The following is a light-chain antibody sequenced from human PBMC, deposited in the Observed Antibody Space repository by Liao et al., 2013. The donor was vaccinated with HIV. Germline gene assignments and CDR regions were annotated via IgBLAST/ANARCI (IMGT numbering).Light chain of an antibody. CDR1: ALPKQY. J-gene: IGLJ3*02. Sequence: SYELTQPPSVSVSPGQTARITCSGDALPKQYAYWYQQKPGQAPVLVIDYDSDRPSGIPERFSGSNSGSTATLTISRVEAGDEADYYCQVWDGSSDHPVFGGGTKLTVL. V-gene: IGLV3-21*02. CDR2: YDS. CDR3: QVWDGSSDHPV.